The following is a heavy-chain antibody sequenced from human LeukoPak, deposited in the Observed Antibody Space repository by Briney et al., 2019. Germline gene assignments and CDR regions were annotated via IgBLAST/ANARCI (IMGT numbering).Heavy chain of an antibody. CDR2: INSDGSST. CDR1: GFTFSSYW. D-gene: IGHD4-17*01. V-gene: IGHV3-74*01. J-gene: IGHJ3*02. Sequence: QPGGSLRLSCAASGFTFSSYWMHWVRQASGKGLVWVSRINSDGSSTSYADSVKGRFTISRDNAKNTLYLQMNSLRAEDTAVYYCARDYGDYVDAFDIWGQGTMVTVSS. CDR3: ARDYGDYVDAFDI.